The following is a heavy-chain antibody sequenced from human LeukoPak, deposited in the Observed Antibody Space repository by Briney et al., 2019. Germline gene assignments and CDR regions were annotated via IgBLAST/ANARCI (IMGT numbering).Heavy chain of an antibody. CDR3: AREWDVLLWFGELLGPGAFDI. V-gene: IGHV3-7*01. CDR1: AFIFSGHW. J-gene: IGHJ3*02. D-gene: IGHD3-10*01. CDR2: IKEDGSER. Sequence: PGGSLRLSCEGSAFIFSGHWMNWVRQTPGKGLEWVASIKEDGSERQYVDSVKGRFSISRDNAKNSLYLQMNSLRAEDTAVYYCAREWDVLLWFGELLGPGAFDIWGQGTMVTVSS.